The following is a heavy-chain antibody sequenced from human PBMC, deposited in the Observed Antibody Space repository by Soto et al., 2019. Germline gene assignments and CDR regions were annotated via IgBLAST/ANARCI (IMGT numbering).Heavy chain of an antibody. D-gene: IGHD2-2*01. Sequence: QVQLVQSGAEVKKPGSSVKVSCKASGGTFRSYAISWVRQAPGQGLEWMGGIIPIFGTANYAQKFQGRVTMTADESTSTAYMELSSLRSEDTAVYYCARVGLHWTSTSCTLRDYYYGMDVWGQGTTVTVSS. CDR3: ARVGLHWTSTSCTLRDYYYGMDV. J-gene: IGHJ6*02. CDR2: IIPIFGTA. V-gene: IGHV1-69*12. CDR1: GGTFRSYA.